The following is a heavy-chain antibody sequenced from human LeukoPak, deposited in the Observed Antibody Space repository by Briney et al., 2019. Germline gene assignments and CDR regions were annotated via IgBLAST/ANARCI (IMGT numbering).Heavy chain of an antibody. CDR2: IIPIFGTA. J-gene: IGHJ5*02. CDR1: GGTFSRYA. CDR3: AREGGGKSTSWPYNWFDP. Sequence: SVRVSCKASGGTFSRYAISWVRQAPGQGLEWMGGIIPIFGTANYAQKFQGRVTITADESTSTAYMELSSLRSEDTAVYYGAREGGGKSTSWPYNWFDPWGQGTLVTVSS. D-gene: IGHD2-2*01. V-gene: IGHV1-69*13.